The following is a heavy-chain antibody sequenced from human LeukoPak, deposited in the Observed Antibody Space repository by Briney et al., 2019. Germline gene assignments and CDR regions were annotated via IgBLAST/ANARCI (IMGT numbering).Heavy chain of an antibody. CDR3: ARVISRYDILTGNLVGWFDP. Sequence: ASVKVSCKASGGTFSSYAISWVRQAPGQGLEWMGGIIPIFGTANYAQKFQGRVTITADESTSTAYMELSSLRSEDTAVYYCARVISRYDILTGNLVGWFDPWGQGTLVTVSS. CDR2: IIPIFGTA. J-gene: IGHJ5*02. V-gene: IGHV1-69*13. D-gene: IGHD3-9*01. CDR1: GGTFSSYA.